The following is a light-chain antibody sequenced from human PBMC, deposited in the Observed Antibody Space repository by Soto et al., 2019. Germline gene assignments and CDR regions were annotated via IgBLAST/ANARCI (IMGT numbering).Light chain of an antibody. CDR1: QSVSNNY. J-gene: IGKJ1*01. CDR3: QQYRA. Sequence: DIVLTHSPGTLSLSPGETATLSCRASQSVSNNYLAWYQQKHGQAPRLLIYGASNRATGIPDRFSGSGSGTDFTLTISRLEPEDFAVYYCQQYRAFGQGTKLDIK. CDR2: GAS. V-gene: IGKV3-20*01.